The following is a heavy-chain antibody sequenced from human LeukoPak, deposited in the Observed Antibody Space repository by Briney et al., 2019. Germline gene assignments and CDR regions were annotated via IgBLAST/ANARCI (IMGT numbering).Heavy chain of an antibody. D-gene: IGHD2-15*01. Sequence: PGGTLRLSCAASGFTFSSYGMSWVRQAPGKGLEWVSAISGSGGSTYYADSVKGRFTISRDNSKNTLYLQMNSLRAEDTAVYYCAKDDIVVVVAAPLDAFDIWGQGTMVTVSS. CDR2: ISGSGGST. J-gene: IGHJ3*02. CDR1: GFTFSSYG. CDR3: AKDDIVVVVAAPLDAFDI. V-gene: IGHV3-23*01.